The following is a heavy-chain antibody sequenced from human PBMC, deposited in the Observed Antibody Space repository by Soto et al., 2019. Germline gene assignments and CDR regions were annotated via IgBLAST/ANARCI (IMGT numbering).Heavy chain of an antibody. J-gene: IGHJ5*02. D-gene: IGHD3-22*01. Sequence: QVQLVESGGGVVQPGRSLRLSCAASGFTFSSYGMHWVRQAPGKGLEWVAVISYDGSNKYYADSVKGRFTISRDNSKNTLYLQMKSLRAEDTAVYYCAKGQKTYYYDGSGFQFDPWGQGTLVTVSS. CDR3: AKGQKTYYYDGSGFQFDP. CDR1: GFTFSSYG. V-gene: IGHV3-30*18. CDR2: ISYDGSNK.